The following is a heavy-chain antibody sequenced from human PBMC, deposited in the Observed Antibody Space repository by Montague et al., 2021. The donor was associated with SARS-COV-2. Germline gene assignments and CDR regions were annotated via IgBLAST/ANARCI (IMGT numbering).Heavy chain of an antibody. V-gene: IGHV4-39*02. CDR2: ISDSGST. CDR3: ARDRHIVVVIAIPGWFDP. Sequence: SETLSLTCTVSGGSISSSSYHWGWIRQPPGKGLEWIGSISDSGSTYYXPSLKSRVTISVDTSKNQFSLKLISVTAADTAVYYCARDRHIVVVIAIPGWFDPWGQGTLVTVSS. CDR1: GGSISSSSYH. D-gene: IGHD2-21*01. J-gene: IGHJ5*02.